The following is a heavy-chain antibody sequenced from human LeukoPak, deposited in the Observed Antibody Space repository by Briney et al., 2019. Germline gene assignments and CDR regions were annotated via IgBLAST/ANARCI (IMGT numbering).Heavy chain of an antibody. CDR2: IYSGGST. D-gene: IGHD4-23*01. V-gene: IGHV3-53*01. CDR3: ARQGNDYGGNPYYFDY. Sequence: GGSLRLSCAASGFTVSSNYRSWVRQAPGKGLEWVSVIYSGGSTYYADSVKGRFTISRDNSKNTLYLQMNSLRAEDTAVYYCARQGNDYGGNPYYFDYWGQGTLVTVSS. J-gene: IGHJ4*02. CDR1: GFTVSSNY.